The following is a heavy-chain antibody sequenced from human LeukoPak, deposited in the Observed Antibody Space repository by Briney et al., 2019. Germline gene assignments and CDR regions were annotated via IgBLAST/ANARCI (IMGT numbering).Heavy chain of an antibody. D-gene: IGHD6-19*01. J-gene: IGHJ4*02. CDR2: ISYDGSNK. V-gene: IGHV3-30-3*01. CDR3: ARDRDSSGWYEGFDY. Sequence: PGGSLRLSCAASGFTFSSSAMHWVRQAPDKGLEWVAVISYDGSNKYYADSVKGRFTISRDNSKNTLYLQMNSPRADDTAVYYCARDRDSSGWYEGFDYWGQGTLVTVSS. CDR1: GFTFSSSA.